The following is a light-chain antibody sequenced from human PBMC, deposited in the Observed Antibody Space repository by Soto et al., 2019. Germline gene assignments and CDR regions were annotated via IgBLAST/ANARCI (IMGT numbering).Light chain of an antibody. CDR2: GAS. J-gene: IGKJ4*01. Sequence: FVLTQSPGTLSFSPGEISTLCFSASQSVISYLAWYQQRPGQAPRLLIYGASNRATDIPDRFSGSGSRSDFTLTISRLEPEDFAVYYCQQYGSSQLTFGGGTKVDNK. CDR1: QSVISY. V-gene: IGKV3-20*01. CDR3: QQYGSSQLT.